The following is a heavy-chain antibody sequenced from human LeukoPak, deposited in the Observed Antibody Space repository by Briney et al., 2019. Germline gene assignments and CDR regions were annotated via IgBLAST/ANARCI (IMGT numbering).Heavy chain of an antibody. V-gene: IGHV3-11*04. CDR2: ISSSGSTI. J-gene: IGHJ3*02. D-gene: IGHD2-15*01. CDR3: AKMIVVVVAATDDAFDI. CDR1: GFTFSDYY. Sequence: GGSLRLSCAASGFTFSDYYMSWIRQAPGKGLEWVSYISSSGSTIYYADSVKGRFTISRDNAKNSLYLQMNSLRAEDTAVYYCAKMIVVVVAATDDAFDIWGQGTMVTVSS.